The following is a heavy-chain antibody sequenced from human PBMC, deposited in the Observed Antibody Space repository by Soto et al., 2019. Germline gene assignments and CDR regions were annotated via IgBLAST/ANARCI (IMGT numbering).Heavy chain of an antibody. D-gene: IGHD4-17*01. CDR3: ARDGNYGDFYYYYGMDV. J-gene: IGHJ6*02. Sequence: VSVKVYCQASGYTFTSYYMHWVRQAPGQGLEWMGIINPSGGSTSYAQKFQGRVTMTRDTSTSTVYMELSSLRSEDTAVYYCARDGNYGDFYYYYGMDVWGQGTTVTVSS. V-gene: IGHV1-46*01. CDR1: GYTFTSYY. CDR2: INPSGGST.